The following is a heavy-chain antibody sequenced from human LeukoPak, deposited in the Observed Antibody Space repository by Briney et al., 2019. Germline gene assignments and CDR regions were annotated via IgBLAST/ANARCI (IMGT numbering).Heavy chain of an antibody. V-gene: IGHV3-15*01. CDR2: VKSRSAGETT. CDR3: TLIQGWGSGSYYRDF. CDR1: GFSISNDW. D-gene: IGHD3-10*01. J-gene: IGHJ4*02. Sequence: GGSLRLSCAASGFSISNDWMSWVRQAPGKGLEWVARVKSRSAGETTDYAAPVKGRFTISRDDPKNTLYLQMNSLKTEDTAVYYCTLIQGWGSGSYYRDFWGQRTLVTVSS.